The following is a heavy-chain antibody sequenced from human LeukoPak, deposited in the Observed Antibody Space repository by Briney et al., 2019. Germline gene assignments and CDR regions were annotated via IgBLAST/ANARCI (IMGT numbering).Heavy chain of an antibody. CDR2: IYHSGTT. V-gene: IGHV4-38-2*01. CDR1: GYSISSGYY. Sequence: SETLSLTCAVSGYSISSGYYWGWIRQPPGKGLEWIGTIYHSGTTYYNPSLKSRVTISLDTSKNQFSLNLRSLTAADTAVYYCARFESTSGRGFDPWGQGTLVTVSS. D-gene: IGHD2-2*01. J-gene: IGHJ5*02. CDR3: ARFESTSGRGFDP.